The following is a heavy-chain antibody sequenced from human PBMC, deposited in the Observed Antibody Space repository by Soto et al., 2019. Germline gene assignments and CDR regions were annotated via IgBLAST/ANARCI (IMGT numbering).Heavy chain of an antibody. CDR3: AREMVAAPIFDY. J-gene: IGHJ4*02. D-gene: IGHD2-15*01. Sequence: HPGGSLRLSCAASGFTFSSYWMHWVRQAPGKGLVWVSRSNDDGSSTTYADSVKGRFTISRDNAKNTLYLQMNSLRAEDTAVYYCAREMVAAPIFDYWGQGTLVTISS. V-gene: IGHV3-74*01. CDR1: GFTFSSYW. CDR2: SNDDGSST.